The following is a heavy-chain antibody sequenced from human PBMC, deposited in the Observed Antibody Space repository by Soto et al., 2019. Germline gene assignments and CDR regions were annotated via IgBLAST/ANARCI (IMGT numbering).Heavy chain of an antibody. Sequence: SETLSLTCTVSGGSISSSSYYWGWIRQPPGKGLEWIGSIFYSGSTYYNPSLKSRVTISVDTSKNQFSLKLSSVTAADTAVYYCARERGVLLWFGEPWFDPWGQGTLVTVSS. V-gene: IGHV4-39*02. CDR3: ARERGVLLWFGEPWFDP. CDR2: IFYSGST. D-gene: IGHD3-10*01. J-gene: IGHJ5*02. CDR1: GGSISSSSYY.